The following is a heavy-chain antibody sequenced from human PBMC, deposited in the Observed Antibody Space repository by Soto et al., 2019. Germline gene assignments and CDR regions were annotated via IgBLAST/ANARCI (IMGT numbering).Heavy chain of an antibody. D-gene: IGHD1-26*01. J-gene: IGHJ6*02. Sequence: EVQVVESGGDLVQPGRSLRLSCSFSGFTSGDYGLSWVRQAPGKGLEWVGFTTSTAYGGTTEYAPSLKGRFIISKDESKSVAYLQMNSLQKEDTATYYCSREGDYYGLDVWGRGTTVTVSS. V-gene: IGHV3-49*04. CDR3: SREGDYYGLDV. CDR2: TTSTAYGGTT. CDR1: GFTSGDYG.